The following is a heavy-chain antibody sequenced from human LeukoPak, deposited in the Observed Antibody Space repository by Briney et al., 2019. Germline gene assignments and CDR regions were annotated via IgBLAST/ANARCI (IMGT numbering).Heavy chain of an antibody. D-gene: IGHD3-10*01. V-gene: IGHV4-59*01. Sequence: PSETLSLTCTVSGGSISSYYWSWIRQPPGKGLEWIGYIYYSGSTNYNPSLKSRVTISVDTSKSQFSLKLSSVTAADTAVYYCARDPRGVLDYWGQGTLVTVSS. J-gene: IGHJ4*02. CDR2: IYYSGST. CDR3: ARDPRGVLDY. CDR1: GGSISSYY.